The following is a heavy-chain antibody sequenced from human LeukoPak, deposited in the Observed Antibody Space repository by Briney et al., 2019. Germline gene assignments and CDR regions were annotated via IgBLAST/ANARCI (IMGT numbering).Heavy chain of an antibody. CDR2: ISWTTDFI. CDR3: VKDVGDYYGSTGYYYGD. J-gene: IGHJ4*02. Sequence: GGSLSLSCAASGFTFDDFTMHWVRQVPGKGLEWVSGISWTTDFIAYADSVKGRFIISRDNAKNSLYLQMNTLRPEDTALYYCVKDVGDYYGSTGYYYGDWGQGTLVTVSS. D-gene: IGHD3-22*01. V-gene: IGHV3-9*01. CDR1: GFTFDDFT.